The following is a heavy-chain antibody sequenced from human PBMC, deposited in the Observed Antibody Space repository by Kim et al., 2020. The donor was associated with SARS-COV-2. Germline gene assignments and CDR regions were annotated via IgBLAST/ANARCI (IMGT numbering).Heavy chain of an antibody. CDR1: GVTFSSFG. CDR2: RGHDGTKK. D-gene: IGHD4-17*01. J-gene: IGHJ4*02. V-gene: IGHV3-33*06. Sequence: GGTLRISCAASGVTFSSFGMNWVRQAPGKGLEWVAGRGHDGTKKYYEDAVKGRFTSSRDNSKSTQYLQMNSLRGEDTAADECVKPRLPKVTFDDWGQGTSVLVSS. CDR3: VKPRLPKVTFDD.